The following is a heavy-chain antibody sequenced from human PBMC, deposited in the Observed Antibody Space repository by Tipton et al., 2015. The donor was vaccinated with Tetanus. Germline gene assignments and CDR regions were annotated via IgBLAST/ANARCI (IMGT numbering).Heavy chain of an antibody. D-gene: IGHD6-19*01. CDR3: ARIGWPQQNKPAFDI. CDR1: GGSISSYY. V-gene: IGHV4-59*01. CDR2: VHYSGRT. Sequence: TLSLTCSVSGGSISSYYWTWIRQPPGRGLEWIGFVHYSGRTNYSPSLRSRVSLSVDTSKNQFSLNLSSVTAADTAVYYCARIGWPQQNKPAFDIWGQGNPGHRLL. J-gene: IGHJ3*02.